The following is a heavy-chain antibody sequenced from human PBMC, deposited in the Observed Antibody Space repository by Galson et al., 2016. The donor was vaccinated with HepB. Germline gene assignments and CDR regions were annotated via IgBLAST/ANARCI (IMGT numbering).Heavy chain of an antibody. Sequence: LRLSCAASGFTVSNDYMRWVRQAPGKGLEWIGYIYYSGNTKYNPSLKSRVTISVDTSKNQLSLKLSSVTAADTAVYYCARVSGYCGVGSCYLGLTYYSYGMDVWGQGTTVTVSS. CDR1: GFTVSNDY. V-gene: IGHV4-59*02. D-gene: IGHD2-15*01. J-gene: IGHJ6*02. CDR3: ARVSGYCGVGSCYLGLTYYSYGMDV. CDR2: IYYSGNT.